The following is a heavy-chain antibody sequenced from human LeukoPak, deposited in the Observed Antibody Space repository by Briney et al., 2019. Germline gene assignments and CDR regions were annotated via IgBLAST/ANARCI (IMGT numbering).Heavy chain of an antibody. Sequence: TAGGSLRLSCAASGFTFSDYYMSWIRQAPGKGLEWVSYISSSSSYTNCADSVKGRFTISRDNAKNSLYLQMNSLRAEDTAVYYCARTGGYCSGGSCYPNWFDPWGQGTLVTVSS. CDR3: ARTGGYCSGGSCYPNWFDP. D-gene: IGHD2-15*01. CDR2: ISSSSSYT. V-gene: IGHV3-11*06. J-gene: IGHJ5*02. CDR1: GFTFSDYY.